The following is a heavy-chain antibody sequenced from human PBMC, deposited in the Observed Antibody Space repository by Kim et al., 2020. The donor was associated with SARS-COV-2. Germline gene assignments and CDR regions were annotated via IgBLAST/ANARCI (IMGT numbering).Heavy chain of an antibody. CDR1: GGSISSGGYY. Sequence: SETLSLTCTVSGGSISSGGYYWSWIRQHPGKGLEWIGYIYYSGSTYYNPSLKSRVTISVDTSKNQFSLKLSSVTAADTAVYYCARAEPHPGVVIAEGYYFDYWGQGTLVTVSS. CDR3: ARAEPHPGVVIAEGYYFDY. J-gene: IGHJ4*02. V-gene: IGHV4-31*03. CDR2: IYYSGST. D-gene: IGHD2-21*01.